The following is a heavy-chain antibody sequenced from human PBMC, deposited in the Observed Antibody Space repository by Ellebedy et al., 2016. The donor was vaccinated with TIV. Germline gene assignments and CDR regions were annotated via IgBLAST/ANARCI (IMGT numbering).Heavy chain of an antibody. CDR3: ARDPGYCKSTSCHNLDFFDF. J-gene: IGHJ4*02. CDR2: IHPNTGGT. V-gene: IGHV1-2*02. D-gene: IGHD2-2*02. CDR1: GYSFIGYY. Sequence: ASVTVSCKASGYSFIGYYLHWVRQAPGQGFEWMGWIHPNTGGTDYPQKFQDRVKMTRDMSLTTAYMELSSLRPDDGAVYFCARDPGYCKSTSCHNLDFFDFWGQGALVTVSS.